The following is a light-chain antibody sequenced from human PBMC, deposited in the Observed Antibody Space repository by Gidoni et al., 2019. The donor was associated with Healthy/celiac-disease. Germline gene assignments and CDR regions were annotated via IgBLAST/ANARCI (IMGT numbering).Light chain of an antibody. J-gene: IGLJ1*01. Sequence: SYALTQPPSVSVSPGQTASITCSGDNLGDKYACWYQQKPGQSPVLVIYQDSKRPSGIPERFSGSNSGNTATLTISGTQAMDEADYYCQAWDSSTVFGTGTKVTVL. CDR1: NLGDKY. CDR2: QDS. V-gene: IGLV3-1*01. CDR3: QAWDSSTV.